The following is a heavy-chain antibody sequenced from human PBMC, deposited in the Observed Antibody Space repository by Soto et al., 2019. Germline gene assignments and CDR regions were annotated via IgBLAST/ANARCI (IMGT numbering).Heavy chain of an antibody. J-gene: IGHJ3*02. V-gene: IGHV4-31*03. CDR1: GGSISSGGYY. Sequence: TLALTCTVSGGSISSGGYYGSWIRQHPGKGLEWIGYIYYSGSTYYNPSLKSRVTISVDTSKNQFSLKLSSVTAADTAVYYCASKVRRGYSYGPDDAFDIWGQGTMVTVSS. CDR3: ASKVRRGYSYGPDDAFDI. CDR2: IYYSGST. D-gene: IGHD5-18*01.